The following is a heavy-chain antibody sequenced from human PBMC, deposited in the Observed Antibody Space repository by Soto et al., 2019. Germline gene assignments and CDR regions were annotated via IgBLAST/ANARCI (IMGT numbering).Heavy chain of an antibody. CDR3: ARGYYYDSSGYYPSRFGMDV. Sequence: PGGTLRLSCAASGFTFSSYEMNWVRQAPGKGLEWVSYISSSGSTIYYADSVKGRFTISRDNAKNSLYLHMNSLRAEDTAVYYCARGYYYDSSGYYPSRFGMDVWGQGTTVTVSS. D-gene: IGHD3-22*01. J-gene: IGHJ6*02. V-gene: IGHV3-48*03. CDR1: GFTFSSYE. CDR2: ISSSGSTI.